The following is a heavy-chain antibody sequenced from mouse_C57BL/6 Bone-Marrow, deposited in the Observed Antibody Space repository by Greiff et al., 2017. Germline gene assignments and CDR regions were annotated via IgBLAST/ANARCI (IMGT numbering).Heavy chain of an antibody. D-gene: IGHD2-12*01. CDR1: GFNIKDDY. V-gene: IGHV14-4*01. J-gene: IGHJ4*01. Sequence: DVKLQESGAELVRPGASVKLSCTASGFNIKDDYMHWVKQRPEQGLEWIGWIDPENGDTEYASKFQGKATITADTSSNTAYLQLSSLTSEDTAVYYCTTNYGYYYYYAMDYWGQGTSVTVSS. CDR3: TTNYGYYYYYAMDY. CDR2: IDPENGDT.